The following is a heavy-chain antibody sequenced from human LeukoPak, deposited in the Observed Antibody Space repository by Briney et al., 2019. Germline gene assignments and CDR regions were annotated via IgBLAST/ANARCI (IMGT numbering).Heavy chain of an antibody. Sequence: GGSLRLSCAASGFTFSSYSMNWVRQAPGKGLEWVSYISSSSSTIYYADSVKGRFTISRDNAKNSLYLQMNSLRAEDTAVYYCARDENDFWSGYYGFDYWGQGTLVTVSS. J-gene: IGHJ4*02. V-gene: IGHV3-48*04. CDR3: ARDENDFWSGYYGFDY. D-gene: IGHD3-3*01. CDR1: GFTFSSYS. CDR2: ISSSSSTI.